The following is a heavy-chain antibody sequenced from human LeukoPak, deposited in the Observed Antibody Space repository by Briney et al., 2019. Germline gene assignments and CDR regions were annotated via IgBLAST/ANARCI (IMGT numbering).Heavy chain of an antibody. CDR3: AEIGITMIGGV. CDR2: IKRDGSEK. CDR1: GFTFGNFW. Sequence: GGSLRLSCEVAGFTFGNFWMSWVRQAPGKGLEWLATIKRDGSEKDYVDFVKGRFTISRDNAKRSQYLQMNSLRAEDTAVYYCAEIGITMIGGVWGKGTTVTISS. J-gene: IGHJ6*04. V-gene: IGHV3-7*01. D-gene: IGHD3-10*02.